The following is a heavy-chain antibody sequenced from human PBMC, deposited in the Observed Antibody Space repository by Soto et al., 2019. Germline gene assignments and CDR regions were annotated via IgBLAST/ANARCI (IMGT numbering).Heavy chain of an antibody. J-gene: IGHJ4*02. CDR3: ARGSDRRDGYKFDY. V-gene: IGHV3-53*01. D-gene: IGHD5-12*01. CDR1: GFTVSSNY. Sequence: GGSLRLSCAASGFTVSSNYMSWVRQAPGKGLEWVSVIYSGGSTYYADSVKGRFTISRDNSKNTLYLQMNSLRAEDTAVYYCARGSDRRDGYKFDYWGQGTLVTVSS. CDR2: IYSGGST.